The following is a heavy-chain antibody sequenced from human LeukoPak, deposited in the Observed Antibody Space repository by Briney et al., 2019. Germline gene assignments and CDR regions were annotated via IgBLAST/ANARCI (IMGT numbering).Heavy chain of an antibody. CDR1: GGSISSYY. CDR2: IYYSGST. J-gene: IGHJ4*02. D-gene: IGHD6-13*01. CDR3: ARAPRYSSSWCAY. V-gene: IGHV4-59*01. Sequence: SETLSLTCTVSGGSISSYYWSWIRQPPGKGLEWIGYIYYSGSTNYNPSLKSRVTISVDTSKNQFSLKLSSVTAADTAVYYCARAPRYSSSWCAYWGQGTLVTVSS.